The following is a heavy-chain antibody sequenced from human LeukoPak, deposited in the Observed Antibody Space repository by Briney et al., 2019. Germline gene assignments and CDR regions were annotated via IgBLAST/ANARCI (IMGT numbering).Heavy chain of an antibody. V-gene: IGHV1-18*01. CDR3: ARDMIAVRPNWFDP. CDR2: ISAYNGNT. Sequence: ASVKVSCKASDYSFTTYGITWVRQAPGQGLEWMGWISAYNGNTNYAQKLKGRVSMTTDSSTNTAYMELRSLRSDDTAIYYCARDMIAVRPNWFDPWGQGTLVTVSS. J-gene: IGHJ5*02. D-gene: IGHD6-6*01. CDR1: DYSFTTYG.